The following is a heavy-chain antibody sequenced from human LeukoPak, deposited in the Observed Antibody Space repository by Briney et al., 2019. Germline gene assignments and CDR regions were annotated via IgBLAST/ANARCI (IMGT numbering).Heavy chain of an antibody. CDR1: GFTFSSYW. Sequence: PGGSLRLSCAASGFTFSSYWMTWVRQAPGKGLEWVANIKEDGSEKYYVDSVKGRFTISRDNAKNSLYLQMNSLRAEDTAVYYCARDRSGRHYFDYWGQGTLVTVSS. V-gene: IGHV3-7*01. CDR3: ARDRSGRHYFDY. J-gene: IGHJ4*02. D-gene: IGHD3-10*01. CDR2: IKEDGSEK.